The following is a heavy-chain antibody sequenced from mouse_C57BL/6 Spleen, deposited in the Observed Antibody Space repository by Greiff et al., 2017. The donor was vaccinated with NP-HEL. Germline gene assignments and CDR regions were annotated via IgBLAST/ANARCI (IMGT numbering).Heavy chain of an antibody. CDR1: GFTFSSYA. V-gene: IGHV5-4*01. CDR3: ARDGGDDAWFAY. J-gene: IGHJ3*01. CDR2: ISDGGSYT. Sequence: EVKLMESGGGLVKPGGSLKLSCAASGFTFSSYAMSWVRQTPEKRLEWVATISDGGSYTYYPDNVKGRFTISRDNAKNNLYLQMSHLKSEDTAMYYCARDGGDDAWFAYWGQGTLVTVSA.